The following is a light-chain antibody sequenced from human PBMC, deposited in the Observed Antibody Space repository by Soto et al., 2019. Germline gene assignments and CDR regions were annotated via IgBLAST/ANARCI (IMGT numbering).Light chain of an antibody. CDR2: NTS. Sequence: QAVVTQEPSLTVSPGGTVTLTCGSSTGAVTSSHFPYWIQQKPGQAPRTLICNTSNKHSWTPARFSGSLLGGKAALTLSGAQPEDEGDYYCLLAYSGARVFGGGTKVTVL. CDR3: LLAYSGARV. J-gene: IGLJ2*01. V-gene: IGLV7-46*01. CDR1: TGAVTSSHF.